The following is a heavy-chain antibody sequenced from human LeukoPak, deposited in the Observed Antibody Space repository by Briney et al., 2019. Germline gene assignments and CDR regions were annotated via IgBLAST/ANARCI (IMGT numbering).Heavy chain of an antibody. J-gene: IGHJ4*02. Sequence: PGGSLRLSCAAYGFSFGDYGVSWVRQTPGKGLVWVSRISNDGSTTHYADSVKGRFTISRDNAKNTLFLHMNSLRAEDTAVYYCNARWGPNSDYWGQGTLVTVSS. CDR2: ISNDGSTT. V-gene: IGHV3-74*01. CDR1: GFSFGDYG. D-gene: IGHD7-27*01. CDR3: NARWGPNSDY.